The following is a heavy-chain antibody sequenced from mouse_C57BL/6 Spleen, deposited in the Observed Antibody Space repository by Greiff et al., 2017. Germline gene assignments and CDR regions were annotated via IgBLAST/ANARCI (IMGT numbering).Heavy chain of an antibody. CDR1: GFTFSDYG. J-gene: IGHJ4*01. Sequence: EVKLVESGGGLVKPGGSLKLSCAASGFTFSDYGMHWVRQAPEKGLEWVAYISSGSSTIYYADTEKGRFTISRDNAKNTLFLQMTSLRSEDTAMYYFARGDYDGAMDYWGQGTSVTVSS. CDR3: ARGDYDGAMDY. V-gene: IGHV5-17*01. D-gene: IGHD2-4*01. CDR2: ISSGSSTI.